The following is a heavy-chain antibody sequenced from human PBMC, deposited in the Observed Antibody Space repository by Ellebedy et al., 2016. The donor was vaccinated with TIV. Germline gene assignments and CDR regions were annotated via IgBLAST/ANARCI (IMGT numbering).Heavy chain of an antibody. CDR2: ISSSSSYI. Sequence: GESLKISCAASGFTFSSYSMNWVRQAPGKGLEWVSSISSSSSYIYYADSVKGRFTISRDNAKNSLYLQMNRLRAEETAVYYCARDNGEEDTMVRGGYYGMDVWGQGTTVTVSS. D-gene: IGHD3-10*01. V-gene: IGHV3-21*01. CDR3: ARDNGEEDTMVRGGYYGMDV. CDR1: GFTFSSYS. J-gene: IGHJ6*02.